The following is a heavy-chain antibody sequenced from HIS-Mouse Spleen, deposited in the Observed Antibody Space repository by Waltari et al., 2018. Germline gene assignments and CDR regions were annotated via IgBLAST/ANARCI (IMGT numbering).Heavy chain of an antibody. CDR3: VVSGS. J-gene: IGHJ3*01. CDR1: GFTFSSYG. D-gene: IGHD1-26*01. CDR2: ISYDGSNK. Sequence: QVQLVESGVGVVQPGRSLRLSCAASGFTFSSYGMHWVRQAPGKGLEWVAVISYDGSNKDYADSVKGRFTISRDNSKNTLYLQMNSLRAEDTAVYYCVVSGSWGQGTMVTVSS. V-gene: IGHV3-30*03.